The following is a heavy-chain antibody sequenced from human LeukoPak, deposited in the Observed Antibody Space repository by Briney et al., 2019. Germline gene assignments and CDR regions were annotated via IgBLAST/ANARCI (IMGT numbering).Heavy chain of an antibody. CDR2: IYYSGST. D-gene: IGHD3-22*01. V-gene: IGHV4-59*01. CDR1: GGSISSYY. J-gene: IGHJ4*02. CDR3: ARWDSSGSHFDY. Sequence: PSETLSLTCTVSGGSISSYYSSWIRQPPGKGLEWIGYIYYSGSTNYNPSLKSRVTISVDTSKNQFSLKLSSVTAADTAVYYCARWDSSGSHFDYWGQGTLVTVSS.